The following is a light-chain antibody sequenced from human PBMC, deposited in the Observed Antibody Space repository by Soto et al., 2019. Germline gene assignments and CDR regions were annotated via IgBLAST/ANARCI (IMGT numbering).Light chain of an antibody. CDR1: SSDVGGYNY. CDR2: EVS. J-gene: IGLJ1*01. V-gene: IGLV2-14*01. Sequence: QSALTQPASVSRSPGQSITISCSGTSSDVGGYNYVSWYQQHPGKAPQPVIYEVSNRPSGVSNRFSGSKSGNTAYLTISGLQAEDEADYYCSSFTSSSTVGVFGTGTKLTVL. CDR3: SSFTSSSTVGV.